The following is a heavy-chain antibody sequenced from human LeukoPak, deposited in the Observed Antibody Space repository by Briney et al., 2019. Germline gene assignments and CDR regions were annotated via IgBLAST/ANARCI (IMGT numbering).Heavy chain of an antibody. J-gene: IGHJ5*02. V-gene: IGHV3-48*03. Sequence: GGSLRLSCAASGFTFSSYEMNWVRQAPGKGLEWVSYISSSGSTIYYADSVKGRSAISRDNAKNSLYLQMNSLRAEDTAVYYCARVEESASFDPWGQGTLVTVSS. CDR1: GFTFSSYE. CDR2: ISSSGSTI. D-gene: IGHD3-3*01. CDR3: ARVEESASFDP.